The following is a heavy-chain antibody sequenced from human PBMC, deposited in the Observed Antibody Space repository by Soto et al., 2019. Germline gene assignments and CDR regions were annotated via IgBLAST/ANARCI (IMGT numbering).Heavy chain of an antibody. CDR3: ARHIVEGLRYFDWLPEPYYFDY. D-gene: IGHD3-9*01. V-gene: IGHV4-39*01. Sequence: SETLSLTCTVSGGSISSSSYYWGWIRQPPGKGLEWIGSIYYSGSTYYNPSLKSRVTISVDTSKNQFSLKLSSVTAADTAVYYCARHIVEGLRYFDWLPEPYYFDYWGQGTLVTVSS. J-gene: IGHJ4*02. CDR2: IYYSGST. CDR1: GGSISSSSYY.